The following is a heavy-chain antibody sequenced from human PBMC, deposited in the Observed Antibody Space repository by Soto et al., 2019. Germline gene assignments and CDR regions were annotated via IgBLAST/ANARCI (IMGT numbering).Heavy chain of an antibody. Sequence: QVQVVQSGAEVKKPGSSVKVSCKASGGTFSDYAISWVRQAPGQGLEWMGGIIPLTETPVYAQTVEGRLTISADEVTSVAYMELSTLRSDATAVYYGAIGTRSSWSCDFWGQGTLVIVSS. CDR1: GGTFSDYA. J-gene: IGHJ4*02. V-gene: IGHV1-69*01. CDR3: AIGTRSSWSCDF. CDR2: IIPLTETP. D-gene: IGHD6-13*01.